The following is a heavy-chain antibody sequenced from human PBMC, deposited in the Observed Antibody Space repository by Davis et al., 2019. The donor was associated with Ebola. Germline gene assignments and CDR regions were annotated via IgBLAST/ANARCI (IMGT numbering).Heavy chain of an antibody. V-gene: IGHV4-59*01. Sequence: SDTLSLTFAVHGGSFSGYYWSWIRQPPGKGLEWIGYIYYSGSTNYNPSLKSRVTISVDTSKNQFSLKLSSVTAADTAVYYCARGWFDPWGQGTLVTVSS. CDR2: IYYSGST. CDR3: ARGWFDP. J-gene: IGHJ5*02. CDR1: GGSFSGYY.